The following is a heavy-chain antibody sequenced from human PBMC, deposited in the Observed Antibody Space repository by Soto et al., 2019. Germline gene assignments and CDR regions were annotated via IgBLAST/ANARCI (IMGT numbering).Heavy chain of an antibody. CDR2: IIPILGIA. D-gene: IGHD6-13*01. J-gene: IGHJ5*02. CDR3: ARSSSHIGDP. Sequence: QVQLVQSGAEVKKPGSSVKVSCKASGGTFSSYTISWVRQAPGQGLEWMGRIIPILGIANYAQKFQGRVTITEDKSTSTAYMELSSLRSEDTAVYYCARSSSHIGDPWGQGTLVTVSS. CDR1: GGTFSSYT. V-gene: IGHV1-69*02.